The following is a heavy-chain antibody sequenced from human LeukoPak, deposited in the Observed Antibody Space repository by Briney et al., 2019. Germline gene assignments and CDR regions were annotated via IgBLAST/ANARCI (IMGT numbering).Heavy chain of an antibody. Sequence: SETLSLTCTVSGGSITTYYWNWIRQPPGKGLEWIGHSYYRGDTNYNPSLKSRVTISVDTSKSQFSLKLSSVTAADTAVYYCSTRLGGDAFDIWGQGTMVTVSS. D-gene: IGHD3-16*01. J-gene: IGHJ3*02. CDR2: SYYRGDT. CDR1: GGSITTYY. CDR3: STRLGGDAFDI. V-gene: IGHV4-59*08.